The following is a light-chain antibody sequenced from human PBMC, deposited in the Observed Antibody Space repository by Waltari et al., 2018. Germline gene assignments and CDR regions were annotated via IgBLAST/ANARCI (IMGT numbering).Light chain of an antibody. CDR2: EDS. Sequence: SYELTQPPSVSVSPGQTVSITWFGDRLGSMYATWYQQKPGRSPVLVLFEDSTRPSGIPERFSGSNSGNTATLTISGAQSMDEADYYCQAWDRSTVIFGGGTKLTVL. V-gene: IGLV3-1*01. J-gene: IGLJ2*01. CDR1: RLGSMY. CDR3: QAWDRSTVI.